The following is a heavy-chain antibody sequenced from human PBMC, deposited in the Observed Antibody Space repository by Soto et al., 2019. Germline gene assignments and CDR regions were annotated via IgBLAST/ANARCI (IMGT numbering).Heavy chain of an antibody. CDR1: GGTFSSYA. Sequence: QVQLVQSGAEVKKPGSSVKVSCKASGGTFSSYAISWVRQAPGQGLEWMGGIIPIFGTANYAQKFQGRVTITADESTSTAYMELSSRRSEDTAVYYCARDHCSSTSCQPDPSDWFDPWGQGTLVTVSS. D-gene: IGHD2-2*01. J-gene: IGHJ5*02. CDR3: ARDHCSSTSCQPDPSDWFDP. CDR2: IIPIFGTA. V-gene: IGHV1-69*01.